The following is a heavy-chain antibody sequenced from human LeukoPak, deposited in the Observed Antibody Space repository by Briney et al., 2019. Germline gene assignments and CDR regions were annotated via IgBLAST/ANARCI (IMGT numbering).Heavy chain of an antibody. V-gene: IGHV4-59*11. CDR1: ADSISSRY. D-gene: IGHD3-22*01. CDR3: ANLHYVSSGSNFDY. Sequence: SETLSLTCTVSADSISSRYCSWIRRPPGKGLEWIGYIHYSGTTNYNPSLKSRVTISVDTSKKQFSLKLKSVTAADTAVYYCANLHYVSSGSNFDYWGQGTLVTVSS. CDR2: IHYSGTT. J-gene: IGHJ4*02.